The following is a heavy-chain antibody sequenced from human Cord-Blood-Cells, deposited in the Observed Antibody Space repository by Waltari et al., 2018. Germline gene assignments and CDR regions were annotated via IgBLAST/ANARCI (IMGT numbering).Heavy chain of an antibody. Sequence: QVQLVQSGAEVKKPGASVKVSCKVSGYTLTELSMHWVRQAPGKGLEWMGGFDPEEGETIYAQKFQGRVTMTEDTSTDTAYMELSSLRSEDTAVYYCATNYYYGSGSPYNWFDPWGQGTLVTVSS. CDR3: ATNYYYGSGSPYNWFDP. J-gene: IGHJ5*02. V-gene: IGHV1-24*01. D-gene: IGHD3-10*01. CDR2: FDPEEGET. CDR1: GYTLTELS.